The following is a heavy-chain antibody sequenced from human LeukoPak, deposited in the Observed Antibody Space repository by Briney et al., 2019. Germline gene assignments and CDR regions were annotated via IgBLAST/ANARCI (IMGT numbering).Heavy chain of an antibody. V-gene: IGHV7-4-1*02. CDR2: INTNTGNP. D-gene: IGHD3-22*01. CDR1: GYTFTSYS. CDR3: ARVVHPYDYESSGLTYDAFDI. J-gene: IGHJ3*02. Sequence: ASVKVSCKASGYTFTSYSMNWVRQAPGQGLEWLGWINTNTGNPTYAQGFTGRFVFSLDTSVNAAYLQISSLKAEDTAVYYCARVVHPYDYESSGLTYDAFDIWGQGTMVTVSS.